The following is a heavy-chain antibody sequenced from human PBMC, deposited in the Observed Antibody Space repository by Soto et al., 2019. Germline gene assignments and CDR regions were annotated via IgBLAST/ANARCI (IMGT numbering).Heavy chain of an antibody. D-gene: IGHD1-26*01. CDR1: GYSFTSYW. CDR2: IYPGDSDT. CDR3: ARTSGSYLYYFDY. J-gene: IGHJ4*02. V-gene: IGHV5-51*03. Sequence: EVQLVQSGAEVKKPGESLKISCKGSGYSFTSYWIGWVRQMPGKGLESMGLIYPGDSDTRYNPSFQGQVTISADKSISTAYLQWSSLKASDSAIYYCARTSGSYLYYFDYWGQGTVVTVSS.